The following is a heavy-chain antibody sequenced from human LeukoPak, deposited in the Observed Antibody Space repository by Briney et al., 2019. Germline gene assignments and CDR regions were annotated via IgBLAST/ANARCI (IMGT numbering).Heavy chain of an antibody. D-gene: IGHD5-24*01. CDR1: GFTVSSNE. J-gene: IGHJ4*02. CDR2: ISYDGSNK. V-gene: IGHV3-30*01. Sequence: GGSLRLSCAASGFTVSSNEMSWVRQAPGKGLEWVAVISYDGSNKYYADSVKGRFTISRDNSKNTLYLQMNSLRAEDTAVYYCARIVEMANYFDYWGQGTLVTVSS. CDR3: ARIVEMANYFDY.